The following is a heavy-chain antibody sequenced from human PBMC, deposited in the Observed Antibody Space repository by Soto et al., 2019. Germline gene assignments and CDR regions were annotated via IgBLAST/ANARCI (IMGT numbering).Heavy chain of an antibody. V-gene: IGHV3-23*01. Sequence: EVPLLESGGGLVQPGGSLRLSCTASGFTFSSYAMSWVRQAPGKGLEWVSAISGSGGSTYYADSVKGRFTISRDNSKNTLYLQMNRLRAEDMAVYYCAKEWSVTPRDGYFDYWGQGTLVTVSS. J-gene: IGHJ4*02. CDR2: ISGSGGST. CDR1: GFTFSSYA. D-gene: IGHD4-17*01. CDR3: AKEWSVTPRDGYFDY.